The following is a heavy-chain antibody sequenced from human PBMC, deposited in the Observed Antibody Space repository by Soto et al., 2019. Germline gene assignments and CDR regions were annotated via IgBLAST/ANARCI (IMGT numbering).Heavy chain of an antibody. Sequence: ASVKVSCKASGYTFTSYGISWVRQAPGQGLEWMGWVSADNGNSNYAQKLQGRVTMTTDTSTSTAYMELSSLRSEDTAVYYCARVLRPVAVDAFDIWGQGTMVTVSS. D-gene: IGHD2-15*01. CDR1: GYTFTSYG. V-gene: IGHV1-18*01. CDR3: ARVLRPVAVDAFDI. J-gene: IGHJ3*02. CDR2: VSADNGNS.